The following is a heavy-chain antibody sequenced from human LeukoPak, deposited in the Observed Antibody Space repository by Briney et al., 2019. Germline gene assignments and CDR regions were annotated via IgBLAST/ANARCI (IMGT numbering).Heavy chain of an antibody. V-gene: IGHV1-18*01. J-gene: IGHJ5*02. CDR2: ISAYNGNT. Sequence: ASVKVSCKVSGYTFTSYGISWVRQAPGQGLEWMGWISAYNGNTNYAQKLQGRVTMTTDTSTSTAYMELRSLGSDDTAVYYCARTKDVVVPAASFDPWGQGTLVTVSS. CDR1: GYTFTSYG. CDR3: ARTKDVVVPAASFDP. D-gene: IGHD2-2*01.